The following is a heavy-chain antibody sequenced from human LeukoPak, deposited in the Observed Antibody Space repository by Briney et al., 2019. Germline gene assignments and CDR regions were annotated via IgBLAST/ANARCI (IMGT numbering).Heavy chain of an antibody. D-gene: IGHD6-6*01. CDR2: ISSSSSTI. CDR1: GFTFSDYY. Sequence: GGSLRLSCAASGFTFSDYYMSWIRQAPGKGLEWVSYISSSSSTIYYADSVKGRFTISRDNAKNSLYLQMNSLRAEDTAVYYCARTEYSSYQWGFDPWGQGTLVTVSS. V-gene: IGHV3-11*04. J-gene: IGHJ5*02. CDR3: ARTEYSSYQWGFDP.